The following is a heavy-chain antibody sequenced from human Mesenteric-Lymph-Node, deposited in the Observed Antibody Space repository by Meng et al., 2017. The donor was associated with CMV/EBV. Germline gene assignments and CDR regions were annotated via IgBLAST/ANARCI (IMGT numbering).Heavy chain of an antibody. Sequence: GGSLRLSCVVSGFTLGSNSMHWVRQAPGKGLVWVSRVNSDESSTIYADSVRGRFTISRDNAKNSLYLQMSSLRAEDTAVYYCARDLYYGDPSGFDIWGQGTMVTVSS. CDR3: ARDLYYGDPSGFDI. V-gene: IGHV3-74*01. CDR2: VNSDESST. D-gene: IGHD4-17*01. CDR1: GFTLGSNS. J-gene: IGHJ3*02.